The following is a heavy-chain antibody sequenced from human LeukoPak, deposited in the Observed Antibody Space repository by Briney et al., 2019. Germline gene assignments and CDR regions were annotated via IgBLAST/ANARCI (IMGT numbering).Heavy chain of an antibody. J-gene: IGHJ5*02. V-gene: IGHV3-23*01. CDR3: AKPRGYGDFGNWFDP. CDR1: GLTFSSYA. CDR2: ISGSGGST. D-gene: IGHD4-17*01. Sequence: AGGSRRLSCAASGLTFSSYAMSWVGQAPGKGLGWVSAISGSGGSTYYADSVKGRFTISRDNSKNTLYLQMNSLRAEDTAVYYCAKPRGYGDFGNWFDPWGQGTLVTVSS.